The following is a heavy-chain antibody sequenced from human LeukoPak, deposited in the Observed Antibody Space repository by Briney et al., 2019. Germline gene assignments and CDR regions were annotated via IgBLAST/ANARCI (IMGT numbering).Heavy chain of an antibody. CDR1: GFTVSSNY. Sequence: GGSLRLSCAASGFTVSSNYMSWVRQAPGKGLEWVSVIYSGGSTYYADSVKGRFTISRDNSKNTLYLQMNSLRAEDTAVYYCARELRGSYSANFDYWGQGTLVTVSS. V-gene: IGHV3-66*02. CDR3: ARELRGSYSANFDY. J-gene: IGHJ4*02. D-gene: IGHD1-26*01. CDR2: IYSGGST.